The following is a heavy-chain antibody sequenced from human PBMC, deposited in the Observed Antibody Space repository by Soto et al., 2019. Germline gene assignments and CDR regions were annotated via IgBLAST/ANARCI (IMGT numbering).Heavy chain of an antibody. J-gene: IGHJ5*02. CDR2: IIPIFGTA. V-gene: IGHV1-69*01. CDR1: GGTFSSYA. Sequence: QVQLVQSGAEVKKPGSSVKVSCKASGGTFSSYAISWVRQAPGQGLEWMGGIIPIFGTANYAQKFQGRVTITADESTSTAYMERSSLRSEDTAVYYCARGGPYYYGSGSYYNDWFDPWGQGTLVTVSS. CDR3: ARGGPYYYGSGSYYNDWFDP. D-gene: IGHD3-10*01.